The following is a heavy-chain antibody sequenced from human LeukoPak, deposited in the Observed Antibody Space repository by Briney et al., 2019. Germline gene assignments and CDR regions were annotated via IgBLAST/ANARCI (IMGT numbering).Heavy chain of an antibody. CDR1: GGSISSSSYY. D-gene: IGHD3-3*01. CDR3: ARHSGLRSPFDP. Sequence: SETLSLTCTVSGGSISSSSYYWGWIRQPPAKGLEWIGSIYYSGSTYYNPSLKSRIAISLDMSKNQFSLKLSSVTAADTALYYCARHSGLRSPFDPWGQGTLVTVTS. J-gene: IGHJ5*02. CDR2: IYYSGST. V-gene: IGHV4-39*01.